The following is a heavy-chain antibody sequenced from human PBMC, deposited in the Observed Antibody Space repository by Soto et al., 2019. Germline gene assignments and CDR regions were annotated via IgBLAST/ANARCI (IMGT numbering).Heavy chain of an antibody. J-gene: IGHJ4*02. D-gene: IGHD3-22*01. Sequence: SETLSVTCTVSGGFISSYYGGWCRQPPGKGLEWIGYIYYSGSTTYHPSLKSRVTISVDTSKNQFSLNLTSVTAADTAVYYCARLGGYYQAFDQCGQGSLVTGSS. CDR2: IYYSGST. CDR1: GGFISSYY. V-gene: IGHV4-59*08. CDR3: ARLGGYYQAFDQ.